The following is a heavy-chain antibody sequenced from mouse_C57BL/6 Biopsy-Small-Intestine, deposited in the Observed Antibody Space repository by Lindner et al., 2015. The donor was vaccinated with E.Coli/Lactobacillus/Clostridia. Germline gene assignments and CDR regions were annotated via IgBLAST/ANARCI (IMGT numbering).Heavy chain of an antibody. J-gene: IGHJ4*01. V-gene: IGHV1-34*02. CDR2: IYPNNGGS. Sequence: VQLQESGPELVKPGASVKISCKASGYTFTDYNMDWVKQSHGKSLEWIGYIYPNNGGSGYNQKFKSKATLTVDKSSSTAYMELHSLTSEDSAVYYCARRGFAMDYWGQGASVTVSS. CDR3: ARRGFAMDY. CDR1: GYTFTDYN.